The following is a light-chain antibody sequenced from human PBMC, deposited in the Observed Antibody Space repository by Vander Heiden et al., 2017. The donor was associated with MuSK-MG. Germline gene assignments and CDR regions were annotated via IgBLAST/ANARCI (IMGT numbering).Light chain of an antibody. V-gene: IGLV3-1*01. CDR2: QDR. CDR3: QAWDSSTVV. J-gene: IGLJ2*01. CDR1: KLGDKY. Sequence: SYELPQPPYMSLSPGQTASITCSGDKLGDKYACWYQQKPGQSPVLVIYQDRKRPSGIPERFSGSNSGNTATLTISGTQAMDEADYYCQAWDSSTVVFGGGTKLTVL.